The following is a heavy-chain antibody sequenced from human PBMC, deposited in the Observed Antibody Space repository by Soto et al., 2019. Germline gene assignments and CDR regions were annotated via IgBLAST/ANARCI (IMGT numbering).Heavy chain of an antibody. CDR3: AGNIAARSLWFDP. CDR1: GGSISSGGYS. D-gene: IGHD6-6*01. V-gene: IGHV4-30-2*01. CDR2: IYHSGST. Sequence: SETLSFTCAVSGGSISSGGYSWSWIRQPPGKGLEWIGYIYHSGSTYYNPSLKSRVTISVDRSKNQFSLKLSSVTAADTAVYYCAGNIAARSLWFDPWGQGTLVTVS. J-gene: IGHJ5*02.